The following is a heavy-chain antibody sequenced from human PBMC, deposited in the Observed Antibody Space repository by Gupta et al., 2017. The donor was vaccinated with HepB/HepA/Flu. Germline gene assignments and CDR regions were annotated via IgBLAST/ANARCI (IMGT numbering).Heavy chain of an antibody. CDR1: GYTFTSYY. D-gene: IGHD6-19*01. J-gene: IGHJ4*02. CDR3: ASSDSSGWYLDY. V-gene: IGHV1-46*01. CDR2: INPSGGST. Sequence: AEVKKPGASVKVSCKASGYTFTSYYMHWVRQAPGQGLEWMGIINPSGGSTSYAQKFQGRVTMTRDTSTSTVYMELSSLRSEDTAVYYCASSDSSGWYLDYWGQGTLVTVSS.